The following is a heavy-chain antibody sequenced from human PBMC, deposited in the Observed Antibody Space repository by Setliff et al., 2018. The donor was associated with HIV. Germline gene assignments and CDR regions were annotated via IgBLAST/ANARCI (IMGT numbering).Heavy chain of an antibody. V-gene: IGHV3-30*02. Sequence: GGSLRLSCAASGFTFSNYGMHWVRQAPDKGLEWVTFIRYDGSNKKYADSVKGRFTMSRDNSKNTLYLQMNSLRAEDTAVYYCAKDHGSSWYYFDYWGQGTLVTVSS. CDR1: GFTFSNYG. J-gene: IGHJ4*02. CDR2: IRYDGSNK. D-gene: IGHD6-13*01. CDR3: AKDHGSSWYYFDY.